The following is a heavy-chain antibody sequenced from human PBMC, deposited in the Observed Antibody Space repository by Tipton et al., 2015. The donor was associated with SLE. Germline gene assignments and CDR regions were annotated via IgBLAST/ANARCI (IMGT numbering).Heavy chain of an antibody. CDR3: VRSTYYDFWSGYQLAYFDN. J-gene: IGHJ4*02. V-gene: IGHV3-7*01. D-gene: IGHD3-3*01. Sequence: QLVQSGGDLVQPGGSLRLSCAASGFTFSTYAMHWVRQAPGEGLEWVAYIRDDGSEDYYVDSVKGRFTISRDNAKNALFLQMNSLRAEDTAVYYCVRSTYYDFWSGYQLAYFDNWGQGTLVTVSS. CDR1: GFTFSTYA. CDR2: IRDDGSED.